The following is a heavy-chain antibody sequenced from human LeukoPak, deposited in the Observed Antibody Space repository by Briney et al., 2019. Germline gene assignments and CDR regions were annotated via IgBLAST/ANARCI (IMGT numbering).Heavy chain of an antibody. V-gene: IGHV3-30*02. CDR1: GFTFSSYG. CDR3: AKELGYCSSTSCYESDP. D-gene: IGHD2-2*01. J-gene: IGHJ5*02. CDR2: IRYDGSNK. Sequence: GGSLRLSCAASGFTFSSYGMHWVRQAPGKGLEWVAFIRYDGSNKYYADSVKGRFTISRDNSKNTLYLQMNSLRAEDTAVYYCAKELGYCSSTSCYESDPWGQGTLVTVSS.